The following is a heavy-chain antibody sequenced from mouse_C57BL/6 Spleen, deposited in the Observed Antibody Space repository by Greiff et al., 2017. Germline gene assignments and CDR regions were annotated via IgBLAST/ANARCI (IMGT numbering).Heavy chain of an antibody. CDR2: INPGSGGT. V-gene: IGHV1-54*01. Sequence: QVQLQQSGAELVRPGTSVKVSCKASGYAFTNYLIEWVKQRPGQGLEWIGVINPGSGGTNYNEKFKGKATLTADKSSSTAYMQLSSLTSEDSAVYVCARFGGLRRYFDVWGTGTTVTVSS. CDR1: GYAFTNYL. CDR3: ARFGGLRRYFDV. D-gene: IGHD2-4*01. J-gene: IGHJ1*03.